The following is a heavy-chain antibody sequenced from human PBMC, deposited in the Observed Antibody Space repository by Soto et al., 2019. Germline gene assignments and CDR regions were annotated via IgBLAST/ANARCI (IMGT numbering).Heavy chain of an antibody. CDR2: IIPIFGTA. CDR3: AGDGLTPPEPTYGMDV. Sequence: ASVKVSCKASGGTFSSYAISWVRQAPGQGLEWMGGIIPIFGTANYAQKFQGRVTITADESTSTAYMELSSLRSEDTAVYYCAGDGLTPPEPTYGMDVWGQGTTVTVSS. CDR1: GGTFSSYA. D-gene: IGHD3-22*01. V-gene: IGHV1-69*13. J-gene: IGHJ6*02.